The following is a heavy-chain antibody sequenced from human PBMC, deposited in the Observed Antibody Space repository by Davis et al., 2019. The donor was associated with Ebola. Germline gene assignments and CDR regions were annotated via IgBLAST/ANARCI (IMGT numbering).Heavy chain of an antibody. V-gene: IGHV1-69*04. CDR1: GYTFTSYG. Sequence: SVKVSCKASGYTFTSYGISWVRQAPGQGLEWMGRIIPILGIANYAQKFQGRVTITADKSTSTAYMELSSLRSEDTAVYYCVKQLVLYFDYWGQGTLVTVSS. J-gene: IGHJ4*02. CDR2: IIPILGIA. CDR3: VKQLVLYFDY. D-gene: IGHD6-13*01.